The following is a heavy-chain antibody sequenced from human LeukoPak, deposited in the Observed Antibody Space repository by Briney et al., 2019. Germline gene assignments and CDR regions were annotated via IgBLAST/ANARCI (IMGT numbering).Heavy chain of an antibody. V-gene: IGHV1-8*01. CDR1: GYTFTSYD. Sequence: GASVKVSCKASGYTFTSYDINWVRQATGQGQEWRGWMNPNSDYTHYQQNFQRRLTMTRNPSIRTAYIDLSSLRSEHTAVYYCARGYDFWSGYSSNNWFDPWGQGTLVTVSS. CDR3: ARGYDFWSGYSSNNWFDP. J-gene: IGHJ5*02. CDR2: MNPNSDYT. D-gene: IGHD3-3*01.